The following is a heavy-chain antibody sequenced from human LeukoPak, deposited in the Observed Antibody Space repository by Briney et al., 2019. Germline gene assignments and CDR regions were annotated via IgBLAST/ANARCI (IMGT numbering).Heavy chain of an antibody. CDR1: GVNFSSYW. CDR2: IKQDGSEE. D-gene: IGHD3-3*01. Sequence: GGSLRLSCAVSGVNFSSYWMSWVRQAPGKGLEWVANIKQDGSEEYYVDSVKGRFTISRDNAKNSLYLQMNTLRTEDTAVYYCVRGEYETYYDSWSGYSIGWFDPWGQGIQVTVSS. V-gene: IGHV3-7*01. J-gene: IGHJ5*02. CDR3: VRGEYETYYDSWSGYSIGWFDP.